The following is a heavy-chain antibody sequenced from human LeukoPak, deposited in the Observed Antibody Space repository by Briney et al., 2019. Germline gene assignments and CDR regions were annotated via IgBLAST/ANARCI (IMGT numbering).Heavy chain of an antibody. D-gene: IGHD5-12*01. CDR3: ARAGGYIPYFDY. J-gene: IGHJ4*02. Sequence: SSETLSLTCAVYGGSFSGYYWSWIRQPPGKGLEWLGYIFYTGGTNYNPSLKSRVTISVDTSKNQFSLKLSSVTAADTAVYYCARAGGYIPYFDYWGQGTLVTVSS. CDR1: GGSFSGYY. V-gene: IGHV4-59*01. CDR2: IFYTGGT.